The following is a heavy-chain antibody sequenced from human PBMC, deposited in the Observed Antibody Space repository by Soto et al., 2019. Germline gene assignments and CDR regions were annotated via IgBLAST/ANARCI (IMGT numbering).Heavy chain of an antibody. CDR3: GTVRARWYVDY. D-gene: IGHD6-6*01. J-gene: IGHJ4*02. CDR2: ISYSWNT. Sequence: SETLSLTCTVSGGSISSGGYYWSWIRQPPGKGLEWIAYISYSWNTYYNPSLKSRISISADTCKNQFSLELKSVTVADTAVYYCGTVRARWYVDYWGQGTLVTVSS. V-gene: IGHV4-30-4*01. CDR1: GGSISSGGYY.